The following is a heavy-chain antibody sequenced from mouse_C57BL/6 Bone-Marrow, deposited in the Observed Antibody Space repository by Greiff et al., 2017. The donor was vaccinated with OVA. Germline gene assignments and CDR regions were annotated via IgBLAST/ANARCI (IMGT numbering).Heavy chain of an antibody. D-gene: IGHD1-1*01. Sequence: VKLQQPGAELVKPGASVKLSCKASGYTFTDYYINWVKQRPGQGLEWIARIYPGSGNTYYNEKFKGKATLTAEKSSSPAYMQLSSLTSEDSAVYFCAREDYGSSYRFAYWGQGTLVTVSA. CDR2: IYPGSGNT. J-gene: IGHJ3*01. CDR3: AREDYGSSYRFAY. V-gene: IGHV1-76*01. CDR1: GYTFTDYY.